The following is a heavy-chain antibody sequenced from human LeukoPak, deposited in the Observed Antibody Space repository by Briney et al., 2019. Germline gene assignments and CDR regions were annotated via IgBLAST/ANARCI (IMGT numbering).Heavy chain of an antibody. CDR3: ARGPAAISWFDP. J-gene: IGHJ5*02. Sequence: SETLSLTCTVSGGSISSYFWTWIRQPAGKGLEWIGRIHTSGSTKYNPSLKSRVTMSLDTSKNQFSLKLRSVTAADTAVYYCARGPAAISWFDPWGQGTLVTVSS. D-gene: IGHD2-2*01. CDR1: GGSISSYF. CDR2: IHTSGST. V-gene: IGHV4-4*07.